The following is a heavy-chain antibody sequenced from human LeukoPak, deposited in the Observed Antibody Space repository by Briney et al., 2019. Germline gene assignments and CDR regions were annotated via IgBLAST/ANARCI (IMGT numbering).Heavy chain of an antibody. CDR1: GYTFTSYG. J-gene: IGHJ3*02. V-gene: IGHV1-18*01. Sequence: ASVKVSCKASGYTFTSYGISWVRQAPGQGLEWMGWISAYNGNTNYAQKLQGRVTMTTDTSTSTAYMELRSLRSDDTAVCYCARTRKPAAVDAFDIWGQGTMVTVSS. D-gene: IGHD2-2*01. CDR2: ISAYNGNT. CDR3: ARTRKPAAVDAFDI.